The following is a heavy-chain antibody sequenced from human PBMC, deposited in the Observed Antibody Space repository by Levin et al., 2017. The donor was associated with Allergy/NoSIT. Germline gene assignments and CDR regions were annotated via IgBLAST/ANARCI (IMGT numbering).Heavy chain of an antibody. CDR1: GFTFSTYS. CDR2: ISSTSNTI. J-gene: IGHJ3*02. Sequence: PGGSLRLSCAASGFTFSTYSMNRVRQAPGKGLEWVSYISSTSNTIYYADSVKGRFTISRDNAKNSLYLQMNSLRDEDTAVYYCANFYYDSSGYYRDAFDIWGQGTMVTVSS. V-gene: IGHV3-48*02. CDR3: ANFYYDSSGYYRDAFDI. D-gene: IGHD3-22*01.